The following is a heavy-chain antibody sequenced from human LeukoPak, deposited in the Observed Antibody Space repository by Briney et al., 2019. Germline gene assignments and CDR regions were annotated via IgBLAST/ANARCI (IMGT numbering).Heavy chain of an antibody. CDR1: GYTFTSYG. J-gene: IGHJ4*02. CDR2: ISAYNGNT. CDR3: ARADIVATIIDY. D-gene: IGHD5-12*01. Sequence: ASVKVSCKASGYTFTSYGISWVRQAPGQGLEWMGWISAYNGNTNYAQKFQGRVTMTTDTSTSTVYMELRSLRSDDTAVYYCARADIVATIIDYWGQGTLVTVSS. V-gene: IGHV1-18*01.